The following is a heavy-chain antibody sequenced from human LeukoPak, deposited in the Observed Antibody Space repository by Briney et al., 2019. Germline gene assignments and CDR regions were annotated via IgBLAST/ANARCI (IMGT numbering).Heavy chain of an antibody. CDR1: EFTFSSYD. D-gene: IGHD6-13*01. Sequence: GGSLRLSCAASEFTFSSYDMHWVRQSTGKGLEWVSTIDTAGNAWYPDSVKGRFTISRENAKNSLNLQMNSLRVGDTAVYYCARAKMPGIQTAGRVNYFDSWGQGTLVTVSA. J-gene: IGHJ4*02. V-gene: IGHV3-13*01. CDR2: IDTAGNA. CDR3: ARAKMPGIQTAGRVNYFDS.